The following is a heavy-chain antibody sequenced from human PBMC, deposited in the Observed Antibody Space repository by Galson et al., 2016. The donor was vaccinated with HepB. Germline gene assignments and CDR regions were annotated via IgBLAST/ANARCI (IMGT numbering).Heavy chain of an antibody. CDR3: ATSPKWGVPIWDLDH. CDR2: ISGSGASV. Sequence: SLRLSCAGSGFIFSAYAMSWVRQAPGKGLEWVSTISGSGASVFYSDSVRGRSTISRDNSRNTVYLQINSLTAEDTAIYYCATSPKWGVPIWDLDHWGQGTLVTVSS. D-gene: IGHD3-10*01. V-gene: IGHV3-23*01. CDR1: GFIFSAYA. J-gene: IGHJ4*02.